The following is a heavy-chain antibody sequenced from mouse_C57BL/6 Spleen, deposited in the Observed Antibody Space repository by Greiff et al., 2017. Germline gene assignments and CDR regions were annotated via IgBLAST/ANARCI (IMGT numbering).Heavy chain of an antibody. J-gene: IGHJ4*01. V-gene: IGHV1-82*01. Sequence: QVQLQQSGPELVKPGASVKISCKASGYAFSSSWMNWVKQRPGKGLEWIGRIYPGDGDTNYNGKFKGKGTLTADKSSSTAYMQLSSLTSEDSAVYFCARGDYDYDNAMDYWGQGTSVTVSS. CDR2: IYPGDGDT. CDR1: GYAFSSSW. CDR3: ARGDYDYDNAMDY. D-gene: IGHD2-4*01.